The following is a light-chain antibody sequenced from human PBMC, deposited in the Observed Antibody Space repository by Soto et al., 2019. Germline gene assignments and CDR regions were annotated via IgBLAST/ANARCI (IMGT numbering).Light chain of an antibody. CDR2: KAS. CDR1: QSISSW. CDR3: QQYNSYPLT. J-gene: IGKJ4*01. V-gene: IGKV1-5*03. Sequence: DIQMTQSPSTLSASVGDRVTITCRASQSISSWLAWYQQKPGKAPNLLIYKASSLESGVPSRFSGSGSGTEFTLTISSLQPYDFATYYCQQYNSYPLTFAGGTKVEFK.